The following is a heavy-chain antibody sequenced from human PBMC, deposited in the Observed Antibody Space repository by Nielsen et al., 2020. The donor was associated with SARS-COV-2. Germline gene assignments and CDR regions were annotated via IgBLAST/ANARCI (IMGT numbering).Heavy chain of an antibody. D-gene: IGHD7-27*01. J-gene: IGHJ6*02. Sequence: GESLKISCAASAFTFSSYSMNWVRQAPGKGLEWVSSISSSSSYIYYADSVKGRFTISRDNAKNSLYLQMNSLRAEDTAVYYCARSLTLIGGYYGMDVWGQGTTVTVSS. CDR1: AFTFSSYS. CDR3: ARSLTLIGGYYGMDV. V-gene: IGHV3-21*01. CDR2: ISSSSSYI.